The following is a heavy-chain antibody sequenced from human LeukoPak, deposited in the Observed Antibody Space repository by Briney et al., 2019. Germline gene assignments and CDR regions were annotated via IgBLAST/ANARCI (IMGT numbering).Heavy chain of an antibody. CDR2: IYTSGST. CDR3: ARDGPSSSWPRMYYFDY. V-gene: IGHV4-4*07. Sequence: SETLSLTCTVSGGSISSYYWSWTRQPTGKGLDWIGRIYTSGSTNYNPSLKSRVTMSVDTSKNQFSLKLSSVTAADTAVYYCARDGPSSSWPRMYYFDYWGQGTLVTVSS. CDR1: GGSISSYY. D-gene: IGHD6-13*01. J-gene: IGHJ4*02.